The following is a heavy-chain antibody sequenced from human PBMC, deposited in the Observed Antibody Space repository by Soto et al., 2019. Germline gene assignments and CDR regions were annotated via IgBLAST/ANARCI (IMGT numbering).Heavy chain of an antibody. CDR3: ARGGNICSTGRFDP. V-gene: IGHV4-31*03. CDR2: IYYSGTT. J-gene: IGHJ5*02. D-gene: IGHD3-16*01. Sequence: QVQLQESGPGLVKPSQTLSLTCTVSGDSLSSGGHYWSWIRQHPGEGLEWIGYIYYSGTTYYSPYLTSRVALSVYTSKNQFSLKLSSVTAAETAVYYCARGGNICSTGRFDPWGQGPLVTVSS. CDR1: GDSLSSGGHY.